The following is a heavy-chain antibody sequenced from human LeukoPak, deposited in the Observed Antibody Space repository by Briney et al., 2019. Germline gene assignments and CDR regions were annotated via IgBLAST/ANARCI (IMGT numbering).Heavy chain of an antibody. V-gene: IGHV4-39*01. D-gene: IGHD3-22*01. CDR3: ARHVAYYYDSSGYPDF. CDR2: VYYTGST. CDR1: GTSIRSSSMY. J-gene: IGHJ4*02. Sequence: PSETLSLTCTVSGTSIRSSSMYWGWIRQPPGTGLEWLGSVYYTGSTFQNPSLKRRVTIPVDTSKNQFSLRLTSVTAADTAIYYCARHVAYYYDSSGYPDFWGQGTLVTVSS.